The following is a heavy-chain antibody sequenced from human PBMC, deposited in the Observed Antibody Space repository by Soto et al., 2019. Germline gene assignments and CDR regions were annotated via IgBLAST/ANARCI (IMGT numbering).Heavy chain of an antibody. V-gene: IGHV3-23*01. Sequence: EVQLLESGGGLVQPGGSLRLSCAASGFTFSSNAMSWVRQAPGKGRAWVSAISGSGGSTYYADTVKGRFTIYRDNSKNTVYLQMSSRRAGDTALYYCANHSSGCYDYGGQRTLVTVAS. CDR1: GFTFSSNA. J-gene: IGHJ4*02. CDR2: ISGSGGST. D-gene: IGHD6-19*01. CDR3: ANHSSGCYDY.